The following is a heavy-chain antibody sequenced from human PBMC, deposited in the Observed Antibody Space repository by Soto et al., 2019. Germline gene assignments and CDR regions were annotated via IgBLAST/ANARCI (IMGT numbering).Heavy chain of an antibody. CDR3: ARDKLIMRFSGGMDV. D-gene: IGHD2-8*01. CDR2: IIPIFGTA. Sequence: QVQLVQSGAEVRKPGSSVRVSCKASGGSFNRHTISWVRQAPGQGLEWMGGIIPIFGTANHAQKFQGRVTIIADESTSTVYMELSSLRSDDTAIYYCARDKLIMRFSGGMDVWGQGTTVTVSS. J-gene: IGHJ6*02. V-gene: IGHV1-69*01. CDR1: GGSFNRHT.